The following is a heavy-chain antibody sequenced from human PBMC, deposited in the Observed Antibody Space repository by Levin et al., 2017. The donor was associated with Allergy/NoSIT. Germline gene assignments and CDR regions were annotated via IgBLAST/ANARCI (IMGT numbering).Heavy chain of an antibody. D-gene: IGHD6-19*01. CDR1: GFTFSSYG. Sequence: GGSLRLSCAASGFTFSSYGMHWVRQAPGKGLEWVAVISSDGRKKFYADSVKGRFTISRDNSKNTLDLQMNSLRAEDTAVYYCAKDVYSSGWYPLGNDAFEMWGRGTKVSASS. CDR3: AKDVYSSGWYPLGNDAFEM. V-gene: IGHV3-30*18. J-gene: IGHJ3*02. CDR2: ISSDGRKK.